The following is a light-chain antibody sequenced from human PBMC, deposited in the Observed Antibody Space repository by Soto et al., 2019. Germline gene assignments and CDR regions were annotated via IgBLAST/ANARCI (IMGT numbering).Light chain of an antibody. CDR1: QSVSSN. CDR3: QQYNNWPPLT. V-gene: IGKV3D-15*01. CDR2: RAS. Sequence: EIGMTHSPATLSVSPGERATRSCSASQSVSSNLAWYQQKPGQAPRLLIYRASTRATGIPARFSGSGSGTEFTLTISSLQSEDFAVYYCQQYNNWPPLTFGGGPKVEIK. J-gene: IGKJ4*01.